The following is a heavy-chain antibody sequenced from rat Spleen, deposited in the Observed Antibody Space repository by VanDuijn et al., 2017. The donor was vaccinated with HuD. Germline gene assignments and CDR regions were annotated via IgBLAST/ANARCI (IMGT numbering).Heavy chain of an antibody. J-gene: IGHJ4*01. CDR3: TRHHYDGYYHGPVFGVMDA. CDR2: ITNTGSRT. V-gene: IGHV5-31*01. Sequence: EVQLVESGGGLVQPGRSLKLSCVASGFTFNYYWMTWIRQPPGRGLVWVASITNTGSRTYYPDSVKGRFTISRDNAKSTLYLQMDSLRSEDTASYYCTRHHYDGYYHGPVFGVMDAWGRGASVTVSS. CDR1: GFTFNYYW. D-gene: IGHD1-12*03.